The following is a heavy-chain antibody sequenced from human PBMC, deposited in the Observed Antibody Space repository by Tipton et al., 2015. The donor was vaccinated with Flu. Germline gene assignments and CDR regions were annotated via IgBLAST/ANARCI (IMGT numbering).Heavy chain of an antibody. Sequence: SLRLSCAVSGGSISSSNWWSWVRQPPGKGLEWIGEIYHSGSTNYNPSLKSRVTISVDKSKNQFSLKLGSVTAADTAVYYCARAKSPGYYYDSSEGAYFDYWGQGTLVTVSS. CDR2: IYHSGST. D-gene: IGHD3-22*01. CDR3: ARAKSPGYYYDSSEGAYFDY. J-gene: IGHJ4*02. CDR1: GGSISSSNW. V-gene: IGHV4-4*02.